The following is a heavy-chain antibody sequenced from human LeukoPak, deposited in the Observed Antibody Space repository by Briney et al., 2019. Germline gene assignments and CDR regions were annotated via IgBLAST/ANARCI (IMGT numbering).Heavy chain of an antibody. CDR3: AREYSSGWYVRKEAFDI. CDR2: IKQDGSEK. V-gene: IGHV3-7*03. D-gene: IGHD6-19*01. CDR1: GFTFSNYW. Sequence: GGSLRLSCAASGFTFSNYWMSRVRQAPGKGLEWVANIKQDGSEKYYVDSVKGRFTISRDNAKNSLYLQMNSLRAEDTAVYYCAREYSSGWYVRKEAFDIWGQGTMATVSS. J-gene: IGHJ3*02.